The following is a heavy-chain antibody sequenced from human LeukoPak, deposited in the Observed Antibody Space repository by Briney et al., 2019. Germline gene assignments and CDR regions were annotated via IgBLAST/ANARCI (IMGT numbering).Heavy chain of an antibody. D-gene: IGHD2-2*01. CDR2: ISSSSSYI. Sequence: GGSLRLSCAASGFTFSSYSMNWVRQAPGKGLEWVSSISSSSSYIYYADSVKGRFTISRDNAKNSLYLQMNSLRAEDTAVYYCARGLISFPALDYWGQGTLVTVSS. CDR1: GFTFSSYS. J-gene: IGHJ4*02. CDR3: ARGLISFPALDY. V-gene: IGHV3-21*01.